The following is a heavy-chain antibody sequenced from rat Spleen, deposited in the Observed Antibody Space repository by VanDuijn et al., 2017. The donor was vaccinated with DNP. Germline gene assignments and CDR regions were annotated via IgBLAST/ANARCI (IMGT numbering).Heavy chain of an antibody. CDR1: GFTFSYYW. J-gene: IGHJ4*01. Sequence: EVQLVESGGGLVQPGRSLKLSCAASGFTFSYYWMAWIRQVPGTGLEWIASITGGSGITSYPDSVKGRFTISRDDAKNTQSLQMNSLRSEDTATYYCARVGDLHDGGDGDVLDAWGQGTSVTVSS. CDR3: ARVGDLHDGGDGDVLDA. V-gene: IGHV5-31*01. CDR2: ITGGSGIT. D-gene: IGHD1-12*02.